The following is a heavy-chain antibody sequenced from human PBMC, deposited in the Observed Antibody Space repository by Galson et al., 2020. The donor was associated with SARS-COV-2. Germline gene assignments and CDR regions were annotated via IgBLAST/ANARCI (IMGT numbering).Heavy chain of an antibody. Sequence: GESLKISCAASGFTFDDYAMHWVSQSPGKGLEWVAAILYDGSNQWYGDSVKRRFTISRDNSKNTLILQMNSLTPEDTAVYFCAKDPIAAASYAFDILGQGTMVTVSA. J-gene: IGHJ3*02. D-gene: IGHD6-25*01. CDR1: GFTFDDYA. CDR2: ILYDGSNQ. CDR3: AKDPIAAASYAFDI. V-gene: IGHV3-30*18.